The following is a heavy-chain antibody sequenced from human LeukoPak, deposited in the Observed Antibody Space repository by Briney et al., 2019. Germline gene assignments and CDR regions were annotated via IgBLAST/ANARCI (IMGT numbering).Heavy chain of an antibody. Sequence: PSETLSLTGTGSGGSISSYYWSWIRQPAGKGLEWIGRIYTSGSTNYNPSLKSRVTMSVDTSKNQFSLKLSSVTAADTAVYYCARHKYSSGWPPEGAFDIWGQGTMVTVSS. CDR3: ARHKYSSGWPPEGAFDI. CDR1: GGSISSYY. V-gene: IGHV4-4*07. CDR2: IYTSGST. D-gene: IGHD6-19*01. J-gene: IGHJ3*02.